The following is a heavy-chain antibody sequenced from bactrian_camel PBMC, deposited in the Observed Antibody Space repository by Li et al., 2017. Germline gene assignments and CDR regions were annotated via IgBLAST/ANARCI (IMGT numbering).Heavy chain of an antibody. D-gene: IGHD6*01. Sequence: QVQLVESGGGSVQAGGSLSLSCTGSGYANCNYRNKMAWYRQAPGKGLEWVSTINSGGGSTYYADSVKGRFTISRDNAKNTLYLQLNSLKTEDTAMYYCVRVRVTSSMWYDYWGQGTQVTVS. V-gene: IGHV3S1*01. CDR3: VRVRVTSSMWYDY. CDR1: GYANCNYR. J-gene: IGHJ4*01. CDR2: INSGGGST.